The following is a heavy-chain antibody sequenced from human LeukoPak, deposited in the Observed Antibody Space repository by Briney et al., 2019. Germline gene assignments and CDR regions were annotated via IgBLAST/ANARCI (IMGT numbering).Heavy chain of an antibody. CDR1: GYIFTGYY. J-gene: IGHJ4*02. CDR2: INPNSGGT. CDR3: ARGGPLYYGSGSYSNLDY. D-gene: IGHD3-10*01. V-gene: IGHV1-2*06. Sequence: GASVKVSCKASGYIFTGYYMHWVRQAPGQGLEWMGRINPNSGGTNYAQKFQGRVTMTRNTSISTAYMELSSLRSEDTAVYYCARGGPLYYGSGSYSNLDYWGQGTLVTVSS.